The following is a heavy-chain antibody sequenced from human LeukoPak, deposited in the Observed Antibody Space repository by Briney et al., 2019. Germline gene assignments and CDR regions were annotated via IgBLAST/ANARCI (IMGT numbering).Heavy chain of an antibody. D-gene: IGHD6-13*01. Sequence: ASVKVSCKASGYIFTSNYMHWVRQAPGQGLEWMGTINPSGGSTNYAQKFQGRVTMTRDTSTSTVYMELSSLRSEDTAVYYCARRIAAAGYNWFDPWGQGTLVTVSS. CDR2: INPSGGST. J-gene: IGHJ5*02. CDR3: ARRIAAAGYNWFDP. V-gene: IGHV1-46*01. CDR1: GYIFTSNY.